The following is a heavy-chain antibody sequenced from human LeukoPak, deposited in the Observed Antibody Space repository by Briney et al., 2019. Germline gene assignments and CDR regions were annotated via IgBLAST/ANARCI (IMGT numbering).Heavy chain of an antibody. CDR2: INYSGHT. Sequence: SETLSLTCTVSGGSISIYYWSWIRQPPGKGLEWIGFINYSGHTDYNPSLKSRLTISVDTTKNQFSLKLTSMTAADTAVYYCARQRGSVGAFEVWGQGTIVTVSS. CDR1: GGSISIYY. D-gene: IGHD3-10*01. J-gene: IGHJ3*01. V-gene: IGHV4-59*08. CDR3: ARQRGSVGAFEV.